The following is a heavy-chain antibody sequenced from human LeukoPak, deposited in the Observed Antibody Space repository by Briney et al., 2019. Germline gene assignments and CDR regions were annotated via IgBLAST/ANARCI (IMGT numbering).Heavy chain of an antibody. CDR1: GFTFSSYA. D-gene: IGHD2-15*01. CDR3: ARVVAGNYMDV. CDR2: INSDGSST. J-gene: IGHJ6*03. Sequence: GGSLRLSCAASGFTFSSYAMSWVRQAPGKGLVWVSRINSDGSSTSYADSVKGRFTISRDNAKNTLYLQMNSLRAEDTAVYYCARVVAGNYMDVWGKGTTVTVSS. V-gene: IGHV3-74*01.